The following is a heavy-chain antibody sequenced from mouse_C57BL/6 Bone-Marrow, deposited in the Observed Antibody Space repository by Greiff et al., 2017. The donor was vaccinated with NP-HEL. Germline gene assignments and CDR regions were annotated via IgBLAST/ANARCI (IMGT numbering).Heavy chain of an antibody. J-gene: IGHJ1*03. CDR2: IDPNSGGT. D-gene: IGHD1-1*01. V-gene: IGHV1-72*01. CDR1: GYTFTSYW. CDR3: ARYYYGSRGWYIDV. Sequence: QVQLQQPGADLVKPGASVKLSCKASGYTFTSYWMHWVKQRPGRGLEWIGRIDPNSGGTKFNEKFKTKATLTVDKPSSTAYLQLSSLTSEDSAVYYCARYYYGSRGWYIDVGGTGTTATVSA.